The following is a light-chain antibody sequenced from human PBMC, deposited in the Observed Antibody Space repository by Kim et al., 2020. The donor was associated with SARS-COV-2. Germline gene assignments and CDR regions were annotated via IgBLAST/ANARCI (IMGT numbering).Light chain of an antibody. Sequence: DILMTQSPSSLSASVGDRVTITCRTSQSISSHLNWYHQKPGRAPKLLISAASTLQGGVPSRFSGSGSETDFTLTISSLQPEDFATYFCQQSYITPFTFGPGTKVDIK. J-gene: IGKJ3*01. CDR3: QQSYITPFT. CDR1: QSISSH. V-gene: IGKV1-39*01. CDR2: AAS.